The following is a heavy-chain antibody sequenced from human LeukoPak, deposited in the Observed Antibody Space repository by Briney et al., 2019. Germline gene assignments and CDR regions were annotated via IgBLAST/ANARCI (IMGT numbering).Heavy chain of an antibody. CDR2: ISYDGSNK. J-gene: IGHJ6*02. D-gene: IGHD6-13*01. CDR1: GFTFSSYA. V-gene: IGHV3-30-3*01. Sequence: GGSLRLSCAASGFTFSSYAMHWVRQAPGKGLEWVAVISYDGSNKYYADSVKGRFTISRDNAKNSLYLQMNSLRAEDTAVYYCARISSSWYVDYYYGMDVWGQGTTVTVSS. CDR3: ARISSSWYVDYYYGMDV.